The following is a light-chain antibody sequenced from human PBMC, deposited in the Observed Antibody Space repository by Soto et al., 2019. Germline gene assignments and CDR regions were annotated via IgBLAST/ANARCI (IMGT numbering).Light chain of an antibody. CDR2: DAS. V-gene: IGKV1-5*01. J-gene: IGKJ1*01. CDR3: QQYETFSGT. CDR1: QSVSGW. Sequence: DIQMAQSPCALSASLVDAFTFTCLASQSVSGWLAWYQQKPGEAPKLLIYDASALPRGVPSRFSGSGSGTKFTLTIASLQPDDFATYYCQQYETFSGTFGPGTKVDIK.